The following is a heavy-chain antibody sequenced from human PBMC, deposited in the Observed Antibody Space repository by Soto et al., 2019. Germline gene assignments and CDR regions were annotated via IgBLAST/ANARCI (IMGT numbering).Heavy chain of an antibody. Sequence: QLQLQESGPGLVKPSETLSLTCTVSGGSISSSSYYWGWLRQPPGKGLEWIANIYYRGSTSYNPSLKSRVAISVDTSKDQFSLKLNFVTAADTAVYYGARTDLRFHNYFDYWGQGTLVTVSS. D-gene: IGHD3-3*01. CDR2: IYYRGST. CDR3: ARTDLRFHNYFDY. V-gene: IGHV4-39*01. J-gene: IGHJ4*02. CDR1: GGSISSSSYY.